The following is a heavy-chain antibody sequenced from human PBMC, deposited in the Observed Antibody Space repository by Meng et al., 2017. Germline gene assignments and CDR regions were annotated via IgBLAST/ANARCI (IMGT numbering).Heavy chain of an antibody. Sequence: ASVKVSCMASGYAFTSHYMHWVRHAPRQGLEWMGIINPSGGSTSYAQKFQGRVTMTRDTSTSTVYMELSSLRSEDTAVYYCARDPMRVVTASDAFDSWGQRTMVTVSS. CDR3: ARDPMRVVTASDAFDS. V-gene: IGHV1-46*01. J-gene: IGHJ3*02. D-gene: IGHD2-21*02. CDR1: GYAFTSHY. CDR2: INPSGGST.